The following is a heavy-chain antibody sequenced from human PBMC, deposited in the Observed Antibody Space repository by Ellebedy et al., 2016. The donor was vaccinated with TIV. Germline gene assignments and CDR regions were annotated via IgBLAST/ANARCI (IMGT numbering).Heavy chain of an antibody. Sequence: ASVKVSCXASGGTFSSYAISWVRQAPGQGLEWMGWISAYNGNTNYAQKLQGRVTMTTDTSTSTAYMELRSLRSDDTAVYYCARVGHIGYCSGGSCYDYYYYGMDVWGQGTTVTVSS. V-gene: IGHV1-18*01. J-gene: IGHJ6*02. D-gene: IGHD2-15*01. CDR1: GGTFSSYA. CDR2: ISAYNGNT. CDR3: ARVGHIGYCSGGSCYDYYYYGMDV.